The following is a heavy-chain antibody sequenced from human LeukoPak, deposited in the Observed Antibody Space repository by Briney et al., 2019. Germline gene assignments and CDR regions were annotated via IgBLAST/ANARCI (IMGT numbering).Heavy chain of an antibody. CDR1: GFTFNNYT. CDR3: AKCHSSSWYYYYYYMDV. J-gene: IGHJ6*03. V-gene: IGHV3-23*01. D-gene: IGHD6-13*01. CDR2: ISGSGDST. Sequence: GGSLRLSCVASGFTFNNYTMRWVRQAPGKGLEWVSAISGSGDSTYYADSVKGRFTISRDNSKNTLYLQMNSLRVEDTAVYYCAKCHSSSWYYYYYYMDVWGKGTTVTVSS.